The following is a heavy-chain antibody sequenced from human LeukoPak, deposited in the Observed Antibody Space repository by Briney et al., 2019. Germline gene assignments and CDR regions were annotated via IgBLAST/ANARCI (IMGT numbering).Heavy chain of an antibody. CDR1: GFIFKKYW. D-gene: IGHD3-22*01. J-gene: IGHJ4*02. CDR2: ISSSSSYI. CDR3: ARTGYDSSGYYSDY. Sequence: PGGSLRLSCAASGFIFKKYWMNWVRQAPGKGLEWVSSISSSSSYIYYVDSVKGRFTISRDNAKNSLFLQMNSLRVEDTAVYYCARTGYDSSGYYSDYWGQGTLVTVSS. V-gene: IGHV3-21*01.